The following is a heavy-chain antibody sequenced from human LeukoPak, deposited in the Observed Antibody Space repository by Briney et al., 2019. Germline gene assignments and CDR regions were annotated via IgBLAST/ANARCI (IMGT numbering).Heavy chain of an antibody. D-gene: IGHD5-18*01. CDR3: AKGLGFSYGVGFDY. V-gene: IGHV3-43*02. CDR1: GFTFDDYA. CDR2: ISGGGGRT. Sequence: PGGSLRLSCAASGFTFDDYAMHWVRQSPGKGLEWVSLISGGGGRTYYADSVKGRFTISRDNRRNSLYLQMNSLTTEDSALYYCAKGLGFSYGVGFDYWGQGTLVTVSS. J-gene: IGHJ4*02.